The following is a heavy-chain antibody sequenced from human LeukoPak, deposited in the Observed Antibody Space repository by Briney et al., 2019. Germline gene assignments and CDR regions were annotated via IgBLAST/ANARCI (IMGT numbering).Heavy chain of an antibody. CDR1: GGTFSSYA. V-gene: IGHV1-69*13. CDR3: ARDPTRPVDYYDSSGYTSPWDAFDI. Sequence: SVKVSCKASGGTFSSYAISWVRQAPGQGLEWMGGIIPIFGTANYAQKFQGRVTITADESTSTAYMELSSLRSEDTAVYYCARDPTRPVDYYDSSGYTSPWDAFDIWGQGTMVAVSS. D-gene: IGHD3-22*01. J-gene: IGHJ3*02. CDR2: IIPIFGTA.